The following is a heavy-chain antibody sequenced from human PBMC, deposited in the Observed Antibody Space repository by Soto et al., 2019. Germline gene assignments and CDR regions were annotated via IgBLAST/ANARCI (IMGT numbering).Heavy chain of an antibody. D-gene: IGHD3-3*01. J-gene: IGHJ6*02. V-gene: IGHV4-61*01. Sequence: QVQLQESGPGLVKPSETLSLTCTVSGGSVSSGSYYWSWIRQPPGKGLEWIGYIYYSGSTNYHPSLKSRVTISVDTSKNQFSLKLSSVTAADTAVYYCARLQSGSYYYYGMDVWGQGTTVTVSS. CDR1: GGSVSSGSYY. CDR3: ARLQSGSYYYYGMDV. CDR2: IYYSGST.